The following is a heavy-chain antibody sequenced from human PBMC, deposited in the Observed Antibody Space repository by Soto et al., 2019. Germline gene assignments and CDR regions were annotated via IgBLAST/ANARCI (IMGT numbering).Heavy chain of an antibody. CDR1: GYSFTKYH. D-gene: IGHD1-1*01. CDR2: INPGSGVT. J-gene: IGHJ4*02. Sequence: ASVKVSCKASGYSFTKYHMHWVRQAPGQGLEWMGWINPGSGVTNQAQKFQGRVTMTRDTSITTTYMELNSLTSDDTAVYYCARVAGHKNERFDTGGQGALVKVSS. CDR3: ARVAGHKNERFDT. V-gene: IGHV1-2*02.